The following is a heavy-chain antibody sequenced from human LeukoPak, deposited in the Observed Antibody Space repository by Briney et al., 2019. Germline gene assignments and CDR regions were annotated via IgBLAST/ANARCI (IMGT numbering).Heavy chain of an antibody. J-gene: IGHJ4*02. CDR2: INSDGSEG. Sequence: QPGGSLRLSCAVSGFTFSGFWMSWSRQAPGKGLEWVASINSDGSEGYYADVVKGRFTISRDNAKNSLYLQINSLRAEDTAVYYCARGLRWSDYWGQGTLVTVSS. V-gene: IGHV3-7*03. CDR3: ARGLRWSDY. D-gene: IGHD4-23*01. CDR1: GFTFSGFW.